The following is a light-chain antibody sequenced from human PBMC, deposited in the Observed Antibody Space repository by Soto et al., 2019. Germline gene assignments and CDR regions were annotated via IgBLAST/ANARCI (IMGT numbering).Light chain of an antibody. CDR2: DTS. CDR1: QSVSSD. J-gene: IGKJ4*01. V-gene: IGKV3-11*01. CDR3: QQRSDWPLT. Sequence: EIVLTQSPATLSLSPGERATLSCRASQSVSSDLAWYQQKPGQAPRLLIYDTSNRATGIPDRFSGSGYGTGFTLTISSLEPEDFAIYYCQQRSDWPLTFGGGTKVEIK.